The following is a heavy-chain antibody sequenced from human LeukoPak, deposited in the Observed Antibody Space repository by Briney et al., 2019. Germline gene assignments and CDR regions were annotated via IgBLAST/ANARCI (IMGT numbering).Heavy chain of an antibody. Sequence: VASVTVSCTASGYTFTSYGISWVRQAPGQGLEWMGWISAYKGNTNYAQKLQGRVTMTRDTSTSTVYMELSSLRSEDTAVYYCARDPRYCSSTSCYKDRLYYYYMDVWGKGTTVTVSS. CDR1: GYTFTSYG. D-gene: IGHD2-2*02. J-gene: IGHJ6*03. CDR3: ARDPRYCSSTSCYKDRLYYYYMDV. CDR2: ISAYKGNT. V-gene: IGHV1-18*01.